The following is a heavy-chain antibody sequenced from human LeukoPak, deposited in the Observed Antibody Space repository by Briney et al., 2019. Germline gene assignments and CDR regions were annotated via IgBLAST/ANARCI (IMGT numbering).Heavy chain of an antibody. D-gene: IGHD6-13*01. J-gene: IGHJ4*02. CDR3: ARVDANTWYGKIDY. V-gene: IGHV1-2*02. CDR2: LNPNSGGT. CDR1: GYTFTAHH. Sequence: ASVKVSCRASGYTFTAHHIHWVRQAPGQGLEWMGWLNPNSGGTNYAQKFQGRVTMTRDTSISTAYMELNSLRSDDTAVYYCARVDANTWYGKIDYWGQGTLATVSS.